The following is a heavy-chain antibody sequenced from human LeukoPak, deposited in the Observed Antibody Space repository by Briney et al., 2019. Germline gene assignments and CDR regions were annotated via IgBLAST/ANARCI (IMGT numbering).Heavy chain of an antibody. J-gene: IGHJ6*02. V-gene: IGHV4-59*01. D-gene: IGHD4-17*01. CDR1: VGSISTYY. CDR3: AREDPQTTVPEGMDV. CDR2: FHYTGTT. Sequence: SETLSLTCSVSVGSISTYYWSWIRQPPGKGLEWIGYFHYTGTTNYNPSLRSRVTMSVDTSRNQFSLRLSSVTAADTAVYYCAREDPQTTVPEGMDVWGHGTTVIVSS.